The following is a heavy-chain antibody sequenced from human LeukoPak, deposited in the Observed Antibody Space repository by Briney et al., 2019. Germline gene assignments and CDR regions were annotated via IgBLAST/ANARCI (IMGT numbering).Heavy chain of an antibody. CDR2: ISGSGGST. V-gene: IGHV3-23*01. CDR1: GFTFSSYA. J-gene: IGHJ4*02. Sequence: PGGSLRLSCAASGFTFSSYAMSWVRQAPGKGLEWVSAISGSGGSTYYADSVKGRFTISRDNSKNTLYLQMNSLRAEDTAVYYCAKALHCTNGVCYYFDYWGQGTLVTVSS. D-gene: IGHD2-8*01. CDR3: AKALHCTNGVCYYFDY.